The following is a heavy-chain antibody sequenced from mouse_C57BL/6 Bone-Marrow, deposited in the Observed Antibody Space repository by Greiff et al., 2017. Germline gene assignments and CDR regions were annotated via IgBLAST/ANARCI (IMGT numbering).Heavy chain of an antibody. Sequence: VQLQESGAELMKPGASVKLSCKATGYTFTGYWIEWVKQRPGHGLEWIGEILPGSGSTNYNEKFKGKATFHADTSSNTAYMQLSSLTTEDSAIYYCARRGIYYDYDWFAYWGQGTLVTVSA. J-gene: IGHJ3*01. V-gene: IGHV1-9*01. CDR3: ARRGIYYDYDWFAY. D-gene: IGHD2-4*01. CDR1: GYTFTGYW. CDR2: ILPGSGST.